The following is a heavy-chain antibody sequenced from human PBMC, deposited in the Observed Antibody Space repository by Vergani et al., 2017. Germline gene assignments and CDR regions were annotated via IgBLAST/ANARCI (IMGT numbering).Heavy chain of an antibody. Sequence: EVQLVESGGGLVQPGGSLRLSCAASGFTFSSYWMSWVRQAPGKGLEWVANIKQDGSAKYYVDSVKGRFTISRDNAKNSLYLQMNSLRAEDTAVYYCAGDGQQLVPDYWGQGTLVTVSS. D-gene: IGHD6-13*01. V-gene: IGHV3-7*03. CDR2: IKQDGSAK. CDR1: GFTFSSYW. J-gene: IGHJ4*02. CDR3: AGDGQQLVPDY.